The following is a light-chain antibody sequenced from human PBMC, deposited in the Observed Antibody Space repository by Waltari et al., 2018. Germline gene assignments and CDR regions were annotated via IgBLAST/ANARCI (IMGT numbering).Light chain of an antibody. J-gene: IGLJ3*02. Sequence: QSALTQPRSVSGSPGPSVTISCTGHSSDVGGYNYVSWYQQHPDKAPNLIIYDINKRPAGVPDRFSGSKSGNTASLTISGLQAEDEADYYCCSYVGSNIYWVFGGGTKLTVL. V-gene: IGLV2-11*02. CDR2: DIN. CDR3: CSYVGSNIYWV. CDR1: SSDVGGYNY.